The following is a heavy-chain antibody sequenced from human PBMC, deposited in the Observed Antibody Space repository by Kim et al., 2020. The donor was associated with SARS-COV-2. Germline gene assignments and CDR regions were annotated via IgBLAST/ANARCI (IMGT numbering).Heavy chain of an antibody. CDR3: ARVGDIVVVVAATPWFDP. J-gene: IGHJ5*02. CDR1: GGSFSGYY. CDR2: INHSGST. V-gene: IGHV4-34*01. D-gene: IGHD2-15*01. Sequence: SETLSLTCAVYGGSFSGYYWSWIRQPPGKGLEWIGEINHSGSTNYNPSLKSRVTISVDTSKNQFSLKLSSVTAADTAVYYCARVGDIVVVVAATPWFDP.